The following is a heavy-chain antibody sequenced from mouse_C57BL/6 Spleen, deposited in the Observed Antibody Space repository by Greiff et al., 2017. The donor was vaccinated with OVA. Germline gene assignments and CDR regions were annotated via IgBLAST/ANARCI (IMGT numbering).Heavy chain of an antibody. CDR1: GFTFSRYA. Sequence: EVQRVESGGGLGKPGGSLKFSCAASGFTFSRYAMSWVRPTPEKRLEWVAIISDGGSYISYPDNVKGRFTISRDTAKNNLYLQMSHLKSEDTAMYYCARDEGGSSFYWYFDVWGTGTTVTVSS. D-gene: IGHD1-1*01. CDR2: ISDGGSYI. J-gene: IGHJ1*03. CDR3: ARDEGGSSFYWYFDV. V-gene: IGHV5-4*01.